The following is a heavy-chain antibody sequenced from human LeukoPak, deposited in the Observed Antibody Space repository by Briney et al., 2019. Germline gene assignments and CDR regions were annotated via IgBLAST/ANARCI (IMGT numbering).Heavy chain of an antibody. CDR1: GGSISSGSYY. CDR2: IYTSGST. V-gene: IGHV4-61*02. J-gene: IGHJ4*02. Sequence: PSQTLSLTCTVSGGSISSGSYYWSWIRQPAGKGLEWLGRIYTSGSTNYNPSLKSRVTISVDTSKNQFSLKLSSVTAADTAVYYCARERPYYYDSSGYYDYWGQGTLVTVSS. D-gene: IGHD3-22*01. CDR3: ARERPYYYDSSGYYDY.